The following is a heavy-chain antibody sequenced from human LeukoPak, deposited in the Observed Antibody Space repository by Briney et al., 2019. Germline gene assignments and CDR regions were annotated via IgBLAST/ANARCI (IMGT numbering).Heavy chain of an antibody. D-gene: IGHD3-9*01. CDR1: GGSISSYY. CDR3: ARVTGYMIEDHFDY. CDR2: IYYSGST. V-gene: IGHV4-59*01. J-gene: IGHJ4*02. Sequence: SETLSLTCTVSGGSISSYYWSWIRQPPGKGLEWIGYIYYSGSTNYNPSLKSRVTISVDTSKNQFSLKLRSVTAADTAVYYCARVTGYMIEDHFDYWGQGILVTVSS.